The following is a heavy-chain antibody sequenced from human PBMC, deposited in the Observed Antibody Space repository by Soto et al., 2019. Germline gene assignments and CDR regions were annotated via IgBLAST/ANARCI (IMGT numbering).Heavy chain of an antibody. V-gene: IGHV1-69*13. CDR2: IIPIFGTA. CDR3: ARLRFQYSSSWYDAFDI. CDR1: RGTFSSYA. Sequence: SVKVSCKASRGTFSSYAIIWVRQAPEQGLEWMGGIIPIFGTANYAQKFQGRVTITADESTSTAYMELSSLRSEDTAVYYCARLRFQYSSSWYDAFDIWGQGTMVTVSS. J-gene: IGHJ3*02. D-gene: IGHD6-13*01.